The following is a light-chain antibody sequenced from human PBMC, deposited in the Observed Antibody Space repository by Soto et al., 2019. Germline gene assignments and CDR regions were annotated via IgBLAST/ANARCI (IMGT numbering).Light chain of an antibody. CDR2: GAS. J-gene: IGKJ1*01. Sequence: EFVLTQSPGTLSLSPGERGTLACRGSQSFSSNLVWYQQKPGQAPRLLIYGASTRATGIPARFSGSGSGTEFTLTISSLQSEDFAVYYCQQYNNWPPATFGQGTKVDIK. CDR1: QSFSSN. CDR3: QQYNNWPPAT. V-gene: IGKV3-15*01.